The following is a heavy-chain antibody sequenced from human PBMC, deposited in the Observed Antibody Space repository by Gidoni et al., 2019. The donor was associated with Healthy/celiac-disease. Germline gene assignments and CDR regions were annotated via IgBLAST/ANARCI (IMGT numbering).Heavy chain of an antibody. CDR3: AKGAARAADYYYYYGMDV. V-gene: IGHV3-30*18. CDR1: GFTFSSYG. Sequence: QVQVVESGGGVVQPGRSLRLSCAASGFTFSSYGMHWVRQAPGKGLEWVAVISYDGSNKFYADSVKGRFTISRDNSKNTLYLQMNSLRAEDTAVYYCAKGAARAADYYYYYGMDVWGQGTTVTVSS. J-gene: IGHJ6*02. CDR2: ISYDGSNK.